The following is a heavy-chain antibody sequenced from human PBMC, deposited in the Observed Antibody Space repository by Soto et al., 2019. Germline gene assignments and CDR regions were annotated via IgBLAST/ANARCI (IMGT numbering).Heavy chain of an antibody. CDR3: AKGGPFSIAEAGTQ. CDR2: ISYDGSKK. D-gene: IGHD6-13*01. V-gene: IGHV3-30*18. Sequence: GGSLRLSCAASGFTFSSYGMHWVRQAPGKGLEWVAVISYDGSKKYYADSVKGRFTISRDNSKNTLYLQMNSLRVEDTAVYYCAKGGPFSIAEAGTQWGQGTLVTVSS. J-gene: IGHJ4*02. CDR1: GFTFSSYG.